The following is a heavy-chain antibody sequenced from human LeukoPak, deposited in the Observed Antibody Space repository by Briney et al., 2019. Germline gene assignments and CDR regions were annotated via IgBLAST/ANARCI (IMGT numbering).Heavy chain of an antibody. D-gene: IGHD6-13*01. CDR3: ARDTSSSLYYYYGMDV. Sequence: GGSLRLSCAASGFTFSSYAMHWVRQAPGKGLEWVAVISYDGSNKYYADSVKGRFTISRDNSKNTLYLQMNSLRAKDTAVYYCARDTSSSLYYYYGMDVWGQGTTVTVSS. CDR2: ISYDGSNK. J-gene: IGHJ6*02. V-gene: IGHV3-30-3*01. CDR1: GFTFSSYA.